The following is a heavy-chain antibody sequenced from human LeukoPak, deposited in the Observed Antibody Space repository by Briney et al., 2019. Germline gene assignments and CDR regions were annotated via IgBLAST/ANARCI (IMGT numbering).Heavy chain of an antibody. CDR2: INHSGST. CDR3: ARDLTRIAVAGYFDY. V-gene: IGHV4-34*01. CDR1: GGSFSGYY. J-gene: IGHJ4*02. D-gene: IGHD6-19*01. Sequence: PSETLSLTCAVYGGSFSGYYWSWIRQPPGKGLEWIGEINHSGSTNYNPSLKSRVTISVDTSKNQFSLKLSSVTAADTAVYYCARDLTRIAVAGYFDYWGQGTLVTVSS.